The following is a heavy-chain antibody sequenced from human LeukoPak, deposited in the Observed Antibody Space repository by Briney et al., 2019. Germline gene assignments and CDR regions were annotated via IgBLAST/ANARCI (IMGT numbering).Heavy chain of an antibody. J-gene: IGHJ4*02. D-gene: IGHD1-7*01. Sequence: TLSLTCTVSGGSISSYYWSWIRQPPGKALEWLARVDWDDDKYYSTSLKTRLTISKDTSKNQVVLTMTNMDPVDTATYYCARINWNYVYFDYWGQGTLVTVSS. CDR1: GGSISSYY. V-gene: IGHV2-70*11. CDR3: ARINWNYVYFDY. CDR2: VDWDDDK.